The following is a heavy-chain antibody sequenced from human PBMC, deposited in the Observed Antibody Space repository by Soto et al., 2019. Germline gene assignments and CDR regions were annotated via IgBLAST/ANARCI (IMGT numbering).Heavy chain of an antibody. CDR2: ISYDGSNK. J-gene: IGHJ6*02. CDR1: GFTFSSYA. V-gene: IGHV3-30-3*01. Sequence: PGGSLRLSCAASGFTFSSYAMHWVRQAPGKGLEWVAVISYDGSNKYYADSVKGRFTISRDNSKNTLYLQMNSLRAEDTAVYYCARDILTYYDFWSGYYGPMDVWGQGTTVTVSS. CDR3: ARDILTYYDFWSGYYGPMDV. D-gene: IGHD3-3*01.